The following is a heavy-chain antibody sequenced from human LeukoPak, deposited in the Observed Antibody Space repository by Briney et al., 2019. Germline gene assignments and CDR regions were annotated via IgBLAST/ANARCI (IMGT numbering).Heavy chain of an antibody. V-gene: IGHV1-2*06. CDR1: GYTFTGYY. Sequence: ASVKVSCKASGYTFTGYYMHWVRQAPGQGLEWMGRINPNSGGTNYAQKFQGRVTMTRDTSISTAYMELGRLRSDDTAVYYCARASHYYDSSGYSYWGQGTLVTVSS. CDR2: INPNSGGT. D-gene: IGHD3-22*01. CDR3: ARASHYYDSSGYSY. J-gene: IGHJ4*02.